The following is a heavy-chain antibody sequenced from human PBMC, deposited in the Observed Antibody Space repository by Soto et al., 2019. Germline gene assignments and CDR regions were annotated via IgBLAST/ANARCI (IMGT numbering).Heavy chain of an antibody. CDR3: AREGIVGATPGGIDY. D-gene: IGHD1-26*01. CDR1: GGSISSGGYY. Sequence: QVQLQESGPGLVKPSQTLSLTCTVSGGSISSGGYYWSWIRQHPGKGLEWIGYIYYSGSTYYNPSLKRRVTRSVDTPKNQFSLKLSSVTAADTAVYYCAREGIVGATPGGIDYWGQGTLVTVAS. CDR2: IYYSGST. V-gene: IGHV4-31*03. J-gene: IGHJ4*02.